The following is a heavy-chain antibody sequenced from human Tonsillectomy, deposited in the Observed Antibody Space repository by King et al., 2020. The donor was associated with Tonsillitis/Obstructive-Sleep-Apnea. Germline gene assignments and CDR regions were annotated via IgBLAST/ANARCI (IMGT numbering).Heavy chain of an antibody. CDR1: GFSLSTSGMC. CDR2: IDWDDDK. J-gene: IGHJ4*02. D-gene: IGHD6-13*01. V-gene: IGHV2-70*11. Sequence: VTLKESGPALVKPTQTLTLTCTFSGFSLSTSGMCVSWIRQPPGEALEWLARIDWDDDKYYSTSLKTRLTISKDTSKNQVVLTMTNMDPVDTATYYCARIESSSWYLDYWGQGTLVTVSS. CDR3: ARIESSSWYLDY.